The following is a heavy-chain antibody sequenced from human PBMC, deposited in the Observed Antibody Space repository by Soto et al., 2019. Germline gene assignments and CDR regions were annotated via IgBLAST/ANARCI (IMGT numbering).Heavy chain of an antibody. J-gene: IGHJ4*02. CDR1: GFPFSSYG. CDR2: IWNDGSNK. Sequence: QVQLVESGGGVVQPGRSLRLSCAASGFPFSSYGMHWVRQAPGKGLDWVAVIWNDGSNKDYAESVKGRFTISRDNSKNTLYLQMYSLRADDTAVYYCASSINWGQGTLVTVSS. V-gene: IGHV3-33*01. CDR3: ASSIN.